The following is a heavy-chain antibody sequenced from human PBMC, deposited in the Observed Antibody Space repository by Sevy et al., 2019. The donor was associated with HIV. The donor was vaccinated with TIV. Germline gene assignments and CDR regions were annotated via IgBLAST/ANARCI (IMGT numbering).Heavy chain of an antibody. CDR1: GFTFSKYY. CDR2: LSFGCGEI. V-gene: IGHV3-23*01. CDR3: AREGCTKPHDY. J-gene: IGHJ4*02. D-gene: IGHD2-8*01. Sequence: VGSLRLSCAASGFTFSKYYMSWVRQPPGKGLEWVSILSFGCGEINYADSVKGRFTISRDNSKSSVYLQMNNLRPEDTAVYYCAREGCTKPHDYWGQGTLVTVSS.